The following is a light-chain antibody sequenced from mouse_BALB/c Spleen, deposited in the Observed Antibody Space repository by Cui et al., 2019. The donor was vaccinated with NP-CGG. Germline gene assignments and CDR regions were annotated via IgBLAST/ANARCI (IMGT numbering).Light chain of an antibody. Sequence: AVVTQESALTTSPGGTVTLTCRSSTGAVTTSNYANWVQEKPDYLFTGLIGGTSNRVPGVPARFSGSLIGDKAALTITGAQTEDEAIYFCALWYSNHWVFGGGTKLTVL. J-gene: IGLJ1*01. CDR1: TGAVTTSNY. CDR2: GTS. V-gene: IGLV1*01. CDR3: ALWYSNHWV.